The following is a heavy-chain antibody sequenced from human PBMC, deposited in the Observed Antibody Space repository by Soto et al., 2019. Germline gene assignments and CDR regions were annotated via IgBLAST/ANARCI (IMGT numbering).Heavy chain of an antibody. CDR2: IYYSGNT. J-gene: IGHJ4*02. CDR1: GGSISSGGYY. D-gene: IGHD2-2*01. CDR3: VRYCSTTKCPFDY. V-gene: IGHV4-30-4*01. Sequence: QVQLQESGPGLVKPSQTLSLTCTVSGGSISSGGYYWGWIRQPPGKGLEWIGYIYYSGNTYFNPSLKSRVTLSVDTSKNQFSLNLSSLTAADTAVYYCVRYCSTTKCPFDYWGQGTLVTVSS.